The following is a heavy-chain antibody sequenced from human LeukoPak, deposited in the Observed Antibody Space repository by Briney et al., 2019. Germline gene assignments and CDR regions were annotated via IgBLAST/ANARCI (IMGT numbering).Heavy chain of an antibody. D-gene: IGHD1-26*01. CDR3: ARDSELSYYYYYMDV. Sequence: PSETLSLTCTVSGGSISSYYWSWIRQPAGKGLEWIGRIYTSGSTNYNPSLKSRVTMSVDTSKNQFSLKLSSVTAADTAVYYCARDSELSYYYYYMDVWGKGTTVTVSS. V-gene: IGHV4-4*07. CDR1: GGSISSYY. CDR2: IYTSGST. J-gene: IGHJ6*03.